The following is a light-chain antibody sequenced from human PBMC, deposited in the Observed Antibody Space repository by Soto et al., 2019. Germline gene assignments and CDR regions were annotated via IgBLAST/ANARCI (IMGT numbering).Light chain of an antibody. Sequence: DIQMTQSPSSLSASVGDRVTITCRASQSISSYLNWYEQKPREAPKLLIYAASSLQSGVPSRFSGSGSGTDFTLTISSLQPEDSATYYCQPSYSTPITFGQGTRLEIK. V-gene: IGKV1-39*01. CDR1: QSISSY. CDR3: QPSYSTPIT. CDR2: AAS. J-gene: IGKJ5*01.